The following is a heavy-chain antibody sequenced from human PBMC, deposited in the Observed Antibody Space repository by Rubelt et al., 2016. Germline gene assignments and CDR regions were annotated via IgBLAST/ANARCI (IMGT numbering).Heavy chain of an antibody. CDR2: IYYSGST. Sequence: QLQLQESGPGLVKPSETLSLTCTVSGGSISSSSYYWGWIRQPPGKGLEWIGSIYYSGSTYYNPSLKSRVTISVDTSKNQFSLKLSSVTAADTAVYYCARQVSMGTLSGSFDYWGQGTLVTVSS. D-gene: IGHD1-26*01. CDR1: GGSISSSSYY. V-gene: IGHV4-39*01. CDR3: ARQVSMGTLSGSFDY. J-gene: IGHJ4*02.